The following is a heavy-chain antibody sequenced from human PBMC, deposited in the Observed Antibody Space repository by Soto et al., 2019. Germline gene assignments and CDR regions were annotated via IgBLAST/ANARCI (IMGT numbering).Heavy chain of an antibody. CDR3: AKEKISTSCCNWFDP. J-gene: IGHJ5*02. D-gene: IGHD2-2*01. CDR1: GVTFSSYW. Sequence: PGGSLRLSCAASGVTFSSYWMHWVRQAPGKGLVRVSRINSDGSSTSYADSVKGRFTISRDNAKNTLYLQMNSLRAEDTAVYYCAKEKISTSCCNWFDPWGQGTLVTVSS. CDR2: INSDGSST. V-gene: IGHV3-74*01.